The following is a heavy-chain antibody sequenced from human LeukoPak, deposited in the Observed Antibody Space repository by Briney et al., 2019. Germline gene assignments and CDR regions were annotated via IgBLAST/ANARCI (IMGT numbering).Heavy chain of an antibody. Sequence: PGGSLRLPCAASGFTFSSYAMSWVRQAPGKGLEWVSAISGSGGSTYYADSVKGRFTISRDNSKNTLYLQMNSLRAEDTAVYYCATSPNPLYYYDSSGWTDYWGQGTLVTVSS. CDR2: ISGSGGST. CDR1: GFTFSSYA. D-gene: IGHD3-22*01. V-gene: IGHV3-23*01. J-gene: IGHJ4*02. CDR3: ATSPNPLYYYDSSGWTDY.